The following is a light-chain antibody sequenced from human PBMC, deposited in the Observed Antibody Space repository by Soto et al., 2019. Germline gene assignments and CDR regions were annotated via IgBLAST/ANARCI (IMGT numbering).Light chain of an antibody. CDR2: EVS. V-gene: IGLV2-14*01. CDR1: SSDVGGHNY. CDR3: SSFTSINTWV. Sequence: QSVLTQPASVSGSPGQSITISCTGTSSDVGGHNYVSWYQQHPGKAPKLMIYEVSNRPSGVSNRFSGSKSGNTASLTISGLQTEDEADYYCSSFTSINTWVFGGGTKLTVL. J-gene: IGLJ3*02.